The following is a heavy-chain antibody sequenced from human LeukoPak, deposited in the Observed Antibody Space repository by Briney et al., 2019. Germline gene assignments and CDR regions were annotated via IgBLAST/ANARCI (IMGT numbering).Heavy chain of an antibody. CDR3: ARGTYDLGSFHY. J-gene: IGHJ4*02. CDR1: GYSISSGYY. D-gene: IGHD5-12*01. V-gene: IGHV4-38-2*02. CDR2: IYHSGST. Sequence: SETLSLTCTVSGYSISSGYYWGWIRQPPGKGLEWIGSIYHSGSTNYNPSLKSRVTNSVDTSENRFSLRLPSVTAADTAVYYCARGTYDLGSFHYWGQGTLVTVSS.